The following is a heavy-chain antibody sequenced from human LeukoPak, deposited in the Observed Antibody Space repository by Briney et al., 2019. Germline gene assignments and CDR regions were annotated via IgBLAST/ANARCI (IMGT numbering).Heavy chain of an antibody. J-gene: IGHJ4*02. CDR3: ARVDTAMYLTPICFDY. Sequence: GESLKISCKGSGYSFTSYWIGWVRQMPGKGLEWMGIIYPGDSDTRYSPSFQGQVTISADKSISTAYLQWSSLKASDTAMYYCARVDTAMYLTPICFDYWGQGTLVTVSS. D-gene: IGHD5-18*01. V-gene: IGHV5-51*01. CDR2: IYPGDSDT. CDR1: GYSFTSYW.